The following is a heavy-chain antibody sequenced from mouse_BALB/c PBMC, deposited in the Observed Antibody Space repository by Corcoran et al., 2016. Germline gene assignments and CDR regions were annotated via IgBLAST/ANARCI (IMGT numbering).Heavy chain of an antibody. D-gene: IGHD2-4*01. CDR3: ARATMITTEYYFDY. V-gene: IGHV1-9*01. CDR2: ILPGSGST. CDR1: GYTFSSYW. Sequence: QVQLQQSVAELMKPGASVKISCKATGYTFSSYWIEWVKQRPGHGLEWIGEILPGSGSTNYDEKFKGKATFTADTSSNTAYMQLSSLTSEDSAVYYCARATMITTEYYFDYWGQGTTLTVSS. J-gene: IGHJ2*01.